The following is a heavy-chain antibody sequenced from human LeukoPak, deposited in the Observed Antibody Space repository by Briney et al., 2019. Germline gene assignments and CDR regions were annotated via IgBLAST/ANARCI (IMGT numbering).Heavy chain of an antibody. Sequence: GGSLRLSCAASGFTFDNYAMNWVRQARWKGVEWVSSISGSGDIKDFGDSVKGRFTISRDNSKNTVSLQMNSLRADDTAVYYCAKEGAFGGSGALDYWGQGTLVTVSS. J-gene: IGHJ4*02. CDR3: AKEGAFGGSGALDY. CDR2: ISGSGDIK. D-gene: IGHD6-19*01. V-gene: IGHV3-23*01. CDR1: GFTFDNYA.